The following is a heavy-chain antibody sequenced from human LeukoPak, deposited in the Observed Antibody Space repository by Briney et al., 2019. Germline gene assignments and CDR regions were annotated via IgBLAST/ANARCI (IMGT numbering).Heavy chain of an antibody. J-gene: IGHJ4*02. V-gene: IGHV1-18*01. CDR3: ARLKNYGDYGY. Sequence: ASVKVSCKASGYTFTSYGISWVRQAPGQGLEWMGWIYSYNGSTNYAQKFQGRVTMTTDTSTSTAYMELRSLRSDDTAVYYCARLKNYGDYGYWGQGTLVTVSS. D-gene: IGHD4-17*01. CDR2: IYSYNGST. CDR1: GYTFTSYG.